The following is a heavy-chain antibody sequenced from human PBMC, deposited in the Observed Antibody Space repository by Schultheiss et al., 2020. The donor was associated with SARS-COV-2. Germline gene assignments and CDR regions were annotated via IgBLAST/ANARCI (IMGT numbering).Heavy chain of an antibody. D-gene: IGHD6-13*01. CDR1: GGSFSGYY. J-gene: IGHJ3*01. Sequence: SETLSLTCAVYGGSFSGYYWSWIRQPPGKGLEWIGYISYTGTTKYSPSLKSRLAMSVDTSKNQFSLKLISVTAADTAVYYCARDPGNSISWYRPEAFDVWGQGTLVTVSS. V-gene: IGHV4-34*01. CDR2: ISYTGTT. CDR3: ARDPGNSISWYRPEAFDV.